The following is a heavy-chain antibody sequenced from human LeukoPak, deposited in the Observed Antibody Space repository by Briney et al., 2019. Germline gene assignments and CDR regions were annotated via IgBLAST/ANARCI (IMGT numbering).Heavy chain of an antibody. CDR3: ARVGIRYNWNYKYYFDY. V-gene: IGHV4-4*07. CDR1: GGSISSYY. CDR2: IYTSGST. J-gene: IGHJ4*02. D-gene: IGHD1-7*01. Sequence: PSETLSLTCTVSGGSISSYYWSWIRQPAGKGLEWIGRIYTSGSTNYNPSLKSRVTMSVDTSKNQFSLKLSSVTAADTAVYYCARVGIRYNWNYKYYFDYWDQGTLVTVSS.